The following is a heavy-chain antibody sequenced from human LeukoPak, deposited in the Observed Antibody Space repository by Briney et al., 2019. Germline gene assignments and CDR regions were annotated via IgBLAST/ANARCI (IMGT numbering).Heavy chain of an antibody. D-gene: IGHD3-10*01. Sequence: GASVKVSCKASGFTFTSSAMQWVRQARGQRLEWIGWIVVGSGNTNYAQKFQERVTITRDMSTGTAYMELSSLRAEDTAVYCCARDANFGYDAFDIWGQGTMVTVSS. V-gene: IGHV1-58*02. CDR2: IVVGSGNT. J-gene: IGHJ3*02. CDR1: GFTFTSSA. CDR3: ARDANFGYDAFDI.